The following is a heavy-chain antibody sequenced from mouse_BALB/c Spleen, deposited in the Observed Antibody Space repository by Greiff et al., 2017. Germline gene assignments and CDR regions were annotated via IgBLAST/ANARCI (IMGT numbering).Heavy chain of an antibody. V-gene: IGHV5-12-2*01. CDR3: ARPYGNYGNPFYAMDY. CDR2: ISNGGGST. J-gene: IGHJ4*01. Sequence: EVMLVASGGGLVQPGGSLKLSCAASGFTFSSYTMSWVRQTPEKRLEWVAYISNGGGSTYYPDTVKGRFTISRDNAKNTLYLQMSSLKSEDTAMYYCARPYGNYGNPFYAMDYWGQGTSVTVSS. CDR1: GFTFSSYT. D-gene: IGHD2-1*01.